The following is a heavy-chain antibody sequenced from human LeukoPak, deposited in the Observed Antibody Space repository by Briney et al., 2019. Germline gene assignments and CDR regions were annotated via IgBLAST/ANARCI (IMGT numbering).Heavy chain of an antibody. Sequence: ASVKVSCKASGYTFTSYYMHWVRQAPGQGLEWMGIINPSGGSTSYAQKFQGRVTMTRDMSTSTVYMELSSLRSEDTAVYYCARARERGYSGYDHRFDPWGQGTLVTVSS. CDR3: ARARERGYSGYDHRFDP. J-gene: IGHJ5*02. V-gene: IGHV1-46*01. D-gene: IGHD5-12*01. CDR1: GYTFTSYY. CDR2: INPSGGST.